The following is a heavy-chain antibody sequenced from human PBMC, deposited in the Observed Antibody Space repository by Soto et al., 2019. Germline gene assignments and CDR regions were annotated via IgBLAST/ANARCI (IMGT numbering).Heavy chain of an antibody. Sequence: PSETLSLTCTVSGGSISSGDYYWSWIRQPPGKGLEWIGYIYYSGSTYYNPSLKSRVTISVDTSKNQFSLKLSSVTAADTAVYYCARGCYDSSGYSLWFDPWGQGTLVTVSS. CDR1: GGSISSGDYY. D-gene: IGHD3-22*01. V-gene: IGHV4-30-4*01. CDR3: ARGCYDSSGYSLWFDP. CDR2: IYYSGST. J-gene: IGHJ5*02.